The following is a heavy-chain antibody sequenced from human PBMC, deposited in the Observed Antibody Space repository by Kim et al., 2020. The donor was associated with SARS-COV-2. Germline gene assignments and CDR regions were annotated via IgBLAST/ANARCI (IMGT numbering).Heavy chain of an antibody. CDR2: IYYSGST. V-gene: IGHV4-59*01. CDR1: GGSISSYD. D-gene: IGHD3-3*01. J-gene: IGHJ2*01. CDR3: ARDHREWLQYTAHWYFDL. Sequence: SETLSLTCTVSGGSISSYDWSWIRQPPGKGLEWIGYIYYSGSTNYNPSLKSRVTISVDTSKNQFSLKLSSVTAADTAVYYCARDHREWLQYTAHWYFDLWGRGTLVTVSS.